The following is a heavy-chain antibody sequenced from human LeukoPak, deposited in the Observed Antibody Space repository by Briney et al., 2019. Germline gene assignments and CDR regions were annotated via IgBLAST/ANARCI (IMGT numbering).Heavy chain of an antibody. J-gene: IGHJ4*02. Sequence: ASVKVSCKASGYTFTSYGISWVRQAPGQGLEWMGWISAYNGNTNYAQKLQGRVTMTTDTSTSTAYMELRSLRPDDTAVYYCARDTRRSIAVAGPSGDFDYWGQGTLVTVSS. D-gene: IGHD6-19*01. CDR1: GYTFTSYG. V-gene: IGHV1-18*01. CDR3: ARDTRRSIAVAGPSGDFDY. CDR2: ISAYNGNT.